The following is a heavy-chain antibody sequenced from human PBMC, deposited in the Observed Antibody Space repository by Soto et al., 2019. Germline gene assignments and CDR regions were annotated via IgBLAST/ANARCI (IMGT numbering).Heavy chain of an antibody. J-gene: IGHJ4*02. D-gene: IGHD2-15*01. Sequence: ESVGGLVQPGGSLRLSCAASGFTFSSYAMSWVRQAPGKGLEWVSAISGSGGSTYYADSVKGRFTISRDNSKNTLYLQMNSLRAEDTAVYYCAKTIGVVAATRYYFDYWGQGTLVTVSS. CDR2: ISGSGGST. V-gene: IGHV3-23*01. CDR3: AKTIGVVAATRYYFDY. CDR1: GFTFSSYA.